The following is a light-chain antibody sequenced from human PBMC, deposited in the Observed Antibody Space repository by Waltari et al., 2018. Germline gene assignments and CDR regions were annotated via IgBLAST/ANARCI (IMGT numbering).Light chain of an antibody. CDR2: DCT. J-gene: IGLJ3*02. CDR3: CSYTGTWV. Sequence: QSALTQPRPVSGSPGQSVTISGTGTGSDVADSNFVSWYQQHPGEAPKLVIYDCTERPSGVPDRFSGSKSGNSASLSVSGLQAEDEAVYYCCSYTGTWVFGGGTKLTVL. V-gene: IGLV2-11*01. CDR1: GSDVADSNF.